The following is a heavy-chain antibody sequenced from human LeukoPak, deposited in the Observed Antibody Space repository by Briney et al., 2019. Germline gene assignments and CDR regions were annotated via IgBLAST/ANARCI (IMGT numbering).Heavy chain of an antibody. CDR2: ISYDGNNK. D-gene: IGHD6-19*01. CDR1: GFTFSSYA. V-gene: IGHV3-30*04. Sequence: GGSLRLSCAASGFTFSSYAMHWVRQAPGKGLEWVAVISYDGNNKYYADSVRGRFTVSRDNAKNSLYLQMNSLRVEDTAVYYCARWLYSSGWAIDYWGQGTLVTVSS. J-gene: IGHJ4*02. CDR3: ARWLYSSGWAIDY.